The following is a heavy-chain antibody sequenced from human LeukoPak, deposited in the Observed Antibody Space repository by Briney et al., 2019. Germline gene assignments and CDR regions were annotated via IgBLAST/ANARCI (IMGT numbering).Heavy chain of an antibody. D-gene: IGHD3-22*01. CDR1: GYTFTSYD. J-gene: IGHJ5*02. Sequence: ASVKVSCKASGYTFTSYDINWVRQATGQGREWMGWMNPNSGNTGYAQKFQGRVTMTRNTSISTAYMELSSLRSEDTAVYYCARGHYDSSGYYYPNWFDPWGQGTLVTVSS. CDR2: MNPNSGNT. V-gene: IGHV1-8*01. CDR3: ARGHYDSSGYYYPNWFDP.